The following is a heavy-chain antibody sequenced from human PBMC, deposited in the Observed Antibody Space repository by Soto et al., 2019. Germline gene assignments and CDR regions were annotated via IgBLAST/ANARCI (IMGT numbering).Heavy chain of an antibody. J-gene: IGHJ4*02. CDR2: LYPDGRA. V-gene: IGHV3-53*05. CDR3: AREDSSSWPD. D-gene: IGHD6-13*01. CDR1: GFTVSSNY. Sequence: GGSLRLSCAASGFTVSSNYLTWVRQAPGKGLKWVSVLYPDGRAYYADSVKGRFTISRGNSKNTLYLQMNSLRAEDTAVYYCAREDSSSWPDWGQGTLVTVSS.